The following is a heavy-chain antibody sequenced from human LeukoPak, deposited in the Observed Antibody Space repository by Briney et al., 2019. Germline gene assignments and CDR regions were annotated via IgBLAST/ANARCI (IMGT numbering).Heavy chain of an antibody. CDR2: ISYDSAIK. V-gene: IGHV3-48*01. Sequence: GGSLRLSCAASGFTLSTDSMNWVRQAPGKGLEWISYISYDSAIKYYADSVRGRFTISRDNAKNSLSLQMHSLRAEDTAVYYCVRDNPRCCGVVPVNIDDFWGQGTLVTVSS. D-gene: IGHD2-15*01. CDR3: VRDNPRCCGVVPVNIDDF. CDR1: GFTLSTDS. J-gene: IGHJ4*02.